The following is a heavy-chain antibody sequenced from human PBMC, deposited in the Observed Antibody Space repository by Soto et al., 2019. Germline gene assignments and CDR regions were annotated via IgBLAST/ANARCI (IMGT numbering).Heavy chain of an antibody. J-gene: IGHJ4*02. D-gene: IGHD2-2*01. CDR1: GFTFSSYS. CDR2: ISSSSSYI. V-gene: IGHV3-21*01. CDR3: ARDLGYCSSTSCSPLPYYFDY. Sequence: EVQLVESGGGLVKPGGSLRLSCAASGFTFSSYSMNWVRQAPGKGLEWVSSISSSSSYIYYADSVKGRFTISRDNAKNSLYLQMNSLRAEDTAVYYCARDLGYCSSTSCSPLPYYFDYWGQGTLVTVSS.